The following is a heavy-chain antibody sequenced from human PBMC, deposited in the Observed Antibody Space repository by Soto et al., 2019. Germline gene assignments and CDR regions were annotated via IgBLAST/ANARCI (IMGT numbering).Heavy chain of an antibody. J-gene: IGHJ2*01. V-gene: IGHV1-69*02. D-gene: IGHD1-26*01. Sequence: SVKVSCKTSEDTFSIYTLSWVRQAPGQGLVWMGRVLPFLDVTTYSQRFQGRVTITADRSTTTAYMELTSLRSEDTAVYYCATVRELLHWYFDLWGRGTLVTVSS. CDR3: ATVRELLHWYFDL. CDR2: VLPFLDVT. CDR1: EDTFSIYT.